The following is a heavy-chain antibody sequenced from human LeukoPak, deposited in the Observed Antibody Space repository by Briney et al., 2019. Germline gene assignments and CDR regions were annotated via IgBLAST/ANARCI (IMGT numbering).Heavy chain of an antibody. CDR1: GGSISSSGYF. Sequence: PSETLSLTCTVSGGSISSSGYFWGWVRQPPGKGLERIGNIHYSGSTYYNPSLKSRVTISVDTSKNQFFLKLTSVPAADPAVYSCAARSCPERACKFSPPHWVQGTLVTGSS. CDR2: IHYSGST. J-gene: IGHJ4*02. V-gene: IGHV4-39*01. CDR3: AARSCPERACKFSPPH.